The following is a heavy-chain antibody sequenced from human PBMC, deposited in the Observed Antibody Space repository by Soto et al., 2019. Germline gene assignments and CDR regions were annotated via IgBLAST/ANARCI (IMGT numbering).Heavy chain of an antibody. CDR3: ARANRATTVGYFDY. J-gene: IGHJ4*02. CDR2: IIPILGIA. Sequence: QVQLVQSGAEVKKPGSSVKVYCKASGGTFSSYTISWVRQAPGQGLEWMGRIIPILGIANYAQKFQGRVTITADKSTSTAYMELSSLRSEDTAVYSCARANRATTVGYFDYWGQGTLVTVSS. V-gene: IGHV1-69*02. D-gene: IGHD5-12*01. CDR1: GGTFSSYT.